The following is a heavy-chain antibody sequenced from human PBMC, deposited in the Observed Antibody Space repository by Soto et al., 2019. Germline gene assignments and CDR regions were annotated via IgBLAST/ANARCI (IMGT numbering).Heavy chain of an antibody. J-gene: IGHJ4*02. Sequence: SETLSLTCSVSGSTISSFYWAWIRQPPGKGLEWIGSIYYRGNTNYNPSLKSRVIISVDSSKRQVSLRLSSVTAADTAVYYCARVEGSSYYFRHDCWGRGTLVTVSS. CDR1: GSTISSFY. V-gene: IGHV4-59*01. D-gene: IGHD1-26*01. CDR3: ARVEGSSYYFRHDC. CDR2: IYYRGNT.